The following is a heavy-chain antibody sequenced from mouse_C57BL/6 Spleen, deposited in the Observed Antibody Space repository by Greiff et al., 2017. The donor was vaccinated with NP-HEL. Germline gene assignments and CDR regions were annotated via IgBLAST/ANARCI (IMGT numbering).Heavy chain of an antibody. D-gene: IGHD1-1*01. J-gene: IGHJ2*01. CDR2: IDPSDSYT. Sequence: QVQLQQPGAELVMPGASVKLSCKASGYTFTSYWMHWVKQRPGQGLEWIGEIDPSDSYTNYNQKFKGKSTLTVDKSSSTAYMQLSSRTSEDSAVYYCAIYGSSPFDYWGQGTTLTVSS. CDR1: GYTFTSYW. CDR3: AIYGSSPFDY. V-gene: IGHV1-69*01.